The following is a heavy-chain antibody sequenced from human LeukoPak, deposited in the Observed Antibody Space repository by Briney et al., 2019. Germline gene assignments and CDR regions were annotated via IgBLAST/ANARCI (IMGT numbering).Heavy chain of an antibody. D-gene: IGHD2-2*01. CDR1: GYFISSDYY. Sequence: PSETLSLTCGVSGYFISSDYYWGWIRQPPGKGLEWIGSFYHGGSTYYNPSLKSRVYISVDTSKNQFSLKLTSVTATDTAVYYCAREIHHGCSSTSCGYYYYMDVWGKGTTVTVSS. V-gene: IGHV4-38-2*02. J-gene: IGHJ6*03. CDR3: AREIHHGCSSTSCGYYYYMDV. CDR2: FYHGGST.